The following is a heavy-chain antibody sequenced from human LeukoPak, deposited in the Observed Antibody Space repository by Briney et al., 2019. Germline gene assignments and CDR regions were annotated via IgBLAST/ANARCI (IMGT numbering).Heavy chain of an antibody. CDR3: ARLQGSSGYSYYFDY. CDR2: IHYSGST. Sequence: SETLSLTCTVSGGSISSYYWSWIRQPPGKGLEWVGYIHYSGSTNYNPSLKSRVTISVDTSKNQFSLKLSSVTAADTAVYYCARLQGSSGYSYYFDYWGQGTLVTVSS. V-gene: IGHV4-59*08. J-gene: IGHJ4*02. CDR1: GGSISSYY. D-gene: IGHD3-22*01.